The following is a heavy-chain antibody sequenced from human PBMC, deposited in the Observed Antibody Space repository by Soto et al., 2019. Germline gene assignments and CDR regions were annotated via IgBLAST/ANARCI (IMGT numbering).Heavy chain of an antibody. J-gene: IGHJ4*02. CDR3: AKGRPRGYHFSLRHLPLDY. D-gene: IGHD5-12*01. V-gene: IGHV3-23*01. CDR2: ISGSACST. Sequence: PGGSLRLSCASAGFTFSSYAMSWVRQAPGKGLEWVSAISGSACSTYYADSVKGRFTISRDNSKNTLYLQMNSLRAEDTAVYYCAKGRPRGYHFSLRHLPLDYWGQRTLVTVSS. CDR1: GFTFSSYA.